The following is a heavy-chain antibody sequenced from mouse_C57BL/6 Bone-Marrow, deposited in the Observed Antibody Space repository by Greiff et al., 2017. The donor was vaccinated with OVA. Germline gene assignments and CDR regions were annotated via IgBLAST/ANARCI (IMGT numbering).Heavy chain of an antibody. Sequence: EVQGVESGGGLVQPGGSLKLSCAASGFTFSDYYMYWVRQTPQKRLEWVAYISNGGGSTYYPATVKGRFTISRDNAKNTLYLQMSRLKSEDTAMYYCARITAIVEGDYAMDYWGQGTSVTVSS. J-gene: IGHJ4*01. D-gene: IGHD1-1*01. V-gene: IGHV5-12*01. CDR2: ISNGGGST. CDR3: ARITAIVEGDYAMDY. CDR1: GFTFSDYY.